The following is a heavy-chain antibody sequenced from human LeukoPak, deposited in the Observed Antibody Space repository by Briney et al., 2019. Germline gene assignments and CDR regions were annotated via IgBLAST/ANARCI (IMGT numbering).Heavy chain of an antibody. J-gene: IGHJ1*01. CDR1: GFSISDDS. V-gene: IGHV3-21*01. Sequence: PGGSLRLSCAASGFSISDDSMTWVRQAPGKGLEWVSFISSSGSYIYYADSVKGRFSISRDNAKNSLYLQMNSLRAEDMAVYYCSRGISDEPIWGQGTLVTVS. CDR2: ISSSGSYI. CDR3: SRGISDEPI.